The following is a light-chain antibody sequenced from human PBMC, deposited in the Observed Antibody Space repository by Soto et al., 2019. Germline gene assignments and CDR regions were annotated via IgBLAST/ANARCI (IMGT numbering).Light chain of an antibody. V-gene: IGKV3-20*01. J-gene: IGKJ1*01. CDR2: GAS. CDR3: QQYGSSPWT. Sequence: EIVLTQSPGTLSLSPGERATLSCRASQSVSSSYLAWYQQKPGQAPRLLIYGASSRATGIPDRFSGSGSGTDFTLTISRLEPEEFAVYYCQQYGSSPWTFGQGTKV. CDR1: QSVSSSY.